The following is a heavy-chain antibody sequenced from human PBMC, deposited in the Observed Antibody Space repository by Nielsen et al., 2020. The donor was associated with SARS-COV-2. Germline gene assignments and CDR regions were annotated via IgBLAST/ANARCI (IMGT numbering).Heavy chain of an antibody. CDR2: IYPGDSDT. CDR1: GYSFTSYW. CDR3: ARLGEYSSSVVDP. J-gene: IGHJ5*02. V-gene: IGHV5-51*01. D-gene: IGHD6-6*01. Sequence: GSLRLSCKGSGYSFTSYWIGWVRQMPGKGLEWMGIIYPGDSDTRYSPSFQGQVTISADKSISTAYLQWSSLKASDTAMYYCARLGEYSSSVVDPWGQGTLVTVSS.